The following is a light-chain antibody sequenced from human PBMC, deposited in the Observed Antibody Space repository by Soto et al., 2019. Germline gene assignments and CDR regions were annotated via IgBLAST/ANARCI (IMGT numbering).Light chain of an antibody. CDR2: DAS. J-gene: IGKJ3*01. Sequence: EIVLTQSPATLYLSPGESATLSCRASQSVSSYLAWYQQKPGQPARLLIYDASNRATGIPARFSGSGSGTDITLTISSREPEDWAVYYCQQRSDRPPFTFGPGTKVDIK. V-gene: IGKV3-11*01. CDR1: QSVSSY. CDR3: QQRSDRPPFT.